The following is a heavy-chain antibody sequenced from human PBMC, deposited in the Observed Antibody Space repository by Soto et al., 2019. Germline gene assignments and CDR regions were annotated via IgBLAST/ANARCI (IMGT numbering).Heavy chain of an antibody. V-gene: IGHV3-30*18. CDR3: AKAGYSGSYYLIDY. Sequence: QVQLVESGGGVVQPGRSLRLSCAASGFTFSSYGMHWVRQAPGKGLEWVAVISYDGSNKYYADSVKGRFTISRDNSKNTQYLQMNSQRAEDTAVYYCAKAGYSGSYYLIDYWGQGTLVTVSS. D-gene: IGHD1-26*01. J-gene: IGHJ4*02. CDR2: ISYDGSNK. CDR1: GFTFSSYG.